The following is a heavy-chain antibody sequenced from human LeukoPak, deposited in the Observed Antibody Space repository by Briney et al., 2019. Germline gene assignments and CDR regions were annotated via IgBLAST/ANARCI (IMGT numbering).Heavy chain of an antibody. CDR1: GGSFSGYY. J-gene: IGHJ3*02. CDR3: ARDPPGVVAARDAVDI. D-gene: IGHD2-15*01. CDR2: INHSGST. V-gene: IGHV4-34*01. Sequence: SETLSLTCAVYGGSFSGYYWSWIRQPPGKGLEWIGEINHSGSTNYNPSLKSRVTISVDTSKNQFSLKLSSVTAADTAVYYCARDPPGVVAARDAVDIWGQGTMVTVSS.